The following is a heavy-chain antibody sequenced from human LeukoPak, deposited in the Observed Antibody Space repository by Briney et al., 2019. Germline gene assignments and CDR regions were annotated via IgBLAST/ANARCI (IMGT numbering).Heavy chain of an antibody. CDR3: ASEYCSGGSCYEFAY. V-gene: IGHV3-66*02. Sequence: GGSLRLSCAVSGFTVNSNYMRWVREAPGKGLEGVSVIYSGGSTYLAGSVKGRITISRDTSKNSLYLQMNSPGAEDTAVYYCASEYCSGGSCYEFAYWGQGTLVTVSS. J-gene: IGHJ4*02. D-gene: IGHD2-15*01. CDR2: IYSGGST. CDR1: GFTVNSNY.